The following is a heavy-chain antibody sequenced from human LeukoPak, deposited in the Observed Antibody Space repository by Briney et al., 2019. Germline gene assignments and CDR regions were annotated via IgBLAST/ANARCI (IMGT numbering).Heavy chain of an antibody. CDR1: GFTFSSYE. CDR3: ARGGDTMITEIQYFLY. D-gene: IGHD3-22*01. CDR2: ISSSGSTI. J-gene: IGHJ1*01. Sequence: PGGSLRLSCAASGFTFSSYEMNWVRQAPGKGLEWVSYISSSGSTIYYADSVKGRFTISRDNAKNSLYLQMNSPRAEDTAVYYCARGGDTMITEIQYFLYWGQGTLVTVSS. V-gene: IGHV3-48*03.